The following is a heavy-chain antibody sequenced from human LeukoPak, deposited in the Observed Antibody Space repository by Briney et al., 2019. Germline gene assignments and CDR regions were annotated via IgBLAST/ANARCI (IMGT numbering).Heavy chain of an antibody. CDR3: ARGGAVAGLY. CDR2: ISGPSI. CDR1: GFSLSTYE. J-gene: IGHJ4*02. V-gene: IGHV3-48*03. D-gene: IGHD6-19*01. Sequence: PGGSLRLSCVASGFSLSTYEMNWVRQTPEKGLEWISYISGPSIHYADSVKGRFTISRDNAKNSLYLQMNSLRGEDTAVYYCARGGAVAGLYWGQGTLVTVSS.